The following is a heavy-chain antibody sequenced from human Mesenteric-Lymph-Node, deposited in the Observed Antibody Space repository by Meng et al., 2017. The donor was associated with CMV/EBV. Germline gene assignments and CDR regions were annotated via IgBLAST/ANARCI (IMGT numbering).Heavy chain of an antibody. CDR1: GFTFSNYE. J-gene: IGHJ4*02. CDR3: ARDDSFVVITTGFDS. Sequence: GESLKISCAASGFTFSNYEMNWVRQAPGKGLEWVSYINFVGIATYYADSVKGRFAISRDNSRNTLYLQMNSLRPEDTAVYFCARDDSFVVITTGFDSWGQGTLVTVSS. CDR2: INFVGIAT. V-gene: IGHV3-48*03. D-gene: IGHD3-22*01.